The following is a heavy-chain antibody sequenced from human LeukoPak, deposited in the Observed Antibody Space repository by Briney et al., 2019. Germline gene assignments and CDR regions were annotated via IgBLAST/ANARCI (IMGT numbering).Heavy chain of an antibody. CDR3: AREIRYGRSNFDY. V-gene: IGHV3-11*04. CDR1: GFTFSDYY. J-gene: IGHJ4*02. D-gene: IGHD4-17*01. CDR2: ISSSGSTI. Sequence: SGGSLRLSCAASGFTFSDYYMSWIRQAPGKGLEWVSYISSSGSTIYYADSVKGRFTISRDNAKNSLYLQMNSLRAEDTAVYYCAREIRYGRSNFDYWGQGTLVTVSS.